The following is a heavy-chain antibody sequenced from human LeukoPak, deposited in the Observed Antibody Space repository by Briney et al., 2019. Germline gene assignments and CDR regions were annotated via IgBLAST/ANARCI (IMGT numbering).Heavy chain of an antibody. V-gene: IGHV3-48*01. CDR1: GITFSIYS. J-gene: IGHJ4*02. D-gene: IGHD3-16*01. CDR2: ISRFSGTI. CDR3: ARDQGGVGY. Sequence: GGSLRLSGVASGITFSIYSMNWVRQAPGKGLEWVSYISRFSGTINYADSVKGRFTISRDNAKSSLYLQMNSLRAEDTAVYYCARDQGGVGYWGQGTLVTVSS.